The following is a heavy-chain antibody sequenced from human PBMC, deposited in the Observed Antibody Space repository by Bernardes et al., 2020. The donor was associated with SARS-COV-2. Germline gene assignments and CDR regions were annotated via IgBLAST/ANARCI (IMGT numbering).Heavy chain of an antibody. V-gene: IGHV3-74*01. J-gene: IGHJ4*02. CDR3: ARPGRPGAYYFDY. CDR1: GFTFSSYW. Sequence: GGSLRLSCAASGFTFSSYWMHWVRLGPGKGPVWVSRINGDGSSINYADSVKCRFTISRDNARNTLYLAMNSLRAEDTAVYYCARPGRPGAYYFDYWGQG. CDR2: INGDGSSI. D-gene: IGHD1-26*01.